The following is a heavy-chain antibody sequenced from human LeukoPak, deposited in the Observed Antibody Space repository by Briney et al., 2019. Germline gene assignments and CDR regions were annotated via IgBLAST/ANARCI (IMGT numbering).Heavy chain of an antibody. CDR1: GGTFSSYT. CDR2: IIPIFGTA. J-gene: IGHJ4*02. CDR3: ARGGSYYDFWSGYYER. Sequence: ASVKVSCKASGGTFSSYTISWVRQAPGQGLEWMARIIPIFGTANYAQKFQGRVTITTDESTSTAYMELSSLRSEDTAVYYCARGGSYYDFWSGYYERWGQGTLVTVSS. V-gene: IGHV1-69*05. D-gene: IGHD3-3*01.